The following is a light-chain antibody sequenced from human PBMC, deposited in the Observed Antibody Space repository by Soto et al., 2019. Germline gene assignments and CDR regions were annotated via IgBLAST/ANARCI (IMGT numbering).Light chain of an antibody. J-gene: IGKJ5*01. Sequence: EIVLTQSPGTLSLSPGERATLSCRASQSVKNKVAWYQHKHGQAPTVIIYNTSTRAAGIPARFSGSGYGTYFTLTISSLQSEDFAVYYCQQYNIWRSITFGQGTRLEIK. CDR2: NTS. V-gene: IGKV3-15*01. CDR3: QQYNIWRSIT. CDR1: QSVKNK.